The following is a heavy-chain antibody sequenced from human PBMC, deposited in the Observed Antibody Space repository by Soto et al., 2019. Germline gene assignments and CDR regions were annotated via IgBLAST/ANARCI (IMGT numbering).Heavy chain of an antibody. V-gene: IGHV3-23*01. J-gene: IGHJ6*03. CDR1: GFTFSSYA. CDR2: ISGSGGST. D-gene: IGHD4-17*01. CDR3: AKADYEYYYYYMDV. Sequence: GGSLRLSCAASGFTFSSYAMSWVRQAPGKGLEWVSAISGSGGSTYYADSVKGRFTTSRDNSKNTLYLQMNSLRAEDTAVYYCAKADYEYYYYYMDVWGKGTTVTVSS.